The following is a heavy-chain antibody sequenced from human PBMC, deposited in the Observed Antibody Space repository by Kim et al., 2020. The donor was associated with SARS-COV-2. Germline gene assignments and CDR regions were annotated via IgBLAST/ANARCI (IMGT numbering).Heavy chain of an antibody. V-gene: IGHV4-59*08. D-gene: IGHD6-13*01. Sequence: SETLSLTCTVSGGSISSYFWSWIRQPPGKGLEWIGYINYSGSTNYNPSLKSRVTTSIDVSKNEISLKLSSVTAADTGVYFCARHKIAMDVWGKGITVTVSS. CDR1: GGSISSYF. CDR2: INYSGST. CDR3: ARHKIAMDV. J-gene: IGHJ6*03.